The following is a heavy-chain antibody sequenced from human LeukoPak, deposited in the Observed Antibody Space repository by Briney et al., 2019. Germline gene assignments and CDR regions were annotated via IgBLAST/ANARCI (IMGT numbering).Heavy chain of an antibody. V-gene: IGHV3-23*01. J-gene: IGHJ4*02. CDR3: AKGSYYDSSGSFYFDY. Sequence: PGGSLRLSCAASGFTFSSYAMSWVRQAPGKGLEWVSGISDGGDNTYYADSVKGRFTISRDNSKNTLYVQVNSLGTEDTAAYYCAKGSYYDSSGSFYFDYWGQGTLVTVSS. D-gene: IGHD3-22*01. CDR2: ISDGGDNT. CDR1: GFTFSSYA.